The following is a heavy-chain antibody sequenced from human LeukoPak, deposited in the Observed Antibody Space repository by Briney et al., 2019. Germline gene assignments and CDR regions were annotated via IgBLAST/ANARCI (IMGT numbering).Heavy chain of an antibody. CDR2: ISVSSDTI. J-gene: IGHJ3*02. CDR3: ARDRGSRAFDI. Sequence: GGSLRFSCVASGFTFSSYSMNWVRQAPGKGLEWVSYISVSSDTIYYADSVKGRFTISRDNAKNSLYLQMNSLRAEDTAVYYCARDRGSRAFDIWGQGTMVTVSS. V-gene: IGHV3-48*01. CDR1: GFTFSSYS. D-gene: IGHD1-26*01.